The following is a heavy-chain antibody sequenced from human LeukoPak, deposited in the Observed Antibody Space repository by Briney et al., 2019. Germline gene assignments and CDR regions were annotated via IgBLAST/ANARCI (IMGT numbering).Heavy chain of an antibody. Sequence: GGSLRLSCITSGFNFRGYNMAWVRQAPGKGLEWLATTTRDGSGKEYVDSVRGRFTISRDNAKNSIYLQMNTLSAEDTAVYFCVTEFWYRFDYWGEGLLVTVSS. V-gene: IGHV3-7*01. J-gene: IGHJ4*02. D-gene: IGHD3-3*01. CDR2: TTRDGSGK. CDR3: VTEFWYRFDY. CDR1: GFNFRGYN.